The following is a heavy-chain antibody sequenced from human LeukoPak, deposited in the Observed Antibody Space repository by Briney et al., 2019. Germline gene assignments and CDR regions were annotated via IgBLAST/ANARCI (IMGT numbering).Heavy chain of an antibody. V-gene: IGHV3-23*01. J-gene: IGHJ4*02. CDR1: GFIFSSYA. D-gene: IGHD3-9*01. Sequence: GGSLRLSCAASGFIFSSYAMSWVRQAPGKGLEWVSAISGSGGSTYYADSVKGRFTISRDNSKNTLYLQMNSLRAEDTAVYYCAKDPTYYDILTGYFWGVFDYWGQGTLVTVSS. CDR3: AKDPTYYDILTGYFWGVFDY. CDR2: ISGSGGST.